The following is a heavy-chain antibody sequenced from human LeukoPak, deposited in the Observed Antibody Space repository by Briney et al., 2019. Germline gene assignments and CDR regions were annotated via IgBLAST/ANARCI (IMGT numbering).Heavy chain of an antibody. V-gene: IGHV3-7*05. Sequence: PGGSLRLSCAASGFTFTNYWMTWVRQAPGRGLEWVANINQDGSEKYYVDSVKGRFTISRDNAKNSLYLQMNSLRAEDTAVYYCARLGEKGFRYFQHWGQGTLVTVSS. CDR3: ARLGEKGFRYFQH. CDR2: INQDGSEK. J-gene: IGHJ1*01. CDR1: GFTFTNYW. D-gene: IGHD2/OR15-2a*01.